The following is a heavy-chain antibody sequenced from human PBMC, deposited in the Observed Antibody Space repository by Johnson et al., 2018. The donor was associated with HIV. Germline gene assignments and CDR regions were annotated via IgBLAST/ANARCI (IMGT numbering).Heavy chain of an antibody. CDR3: TTARAQTAFDI. J-gene: IGHJ3*02. CDR2: ISSSGSTI. CDR1: GFTFSESC. V-gene: IGHV3-11*01. Sequence: QVQLVESGGGVVRPGESLRLSCAASGFTFSESCMSRIRQAPGMGLEWVSYISSSGSTIYYADSVKGRFTISRDNSKNTVYLQLDSLKSDDTAVYYCTTARAQTAFDIWGQGTMVTVSS.